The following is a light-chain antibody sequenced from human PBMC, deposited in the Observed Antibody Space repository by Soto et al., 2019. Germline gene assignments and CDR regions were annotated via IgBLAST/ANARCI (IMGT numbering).Light chain of an antibody. CDR2: GNT. Sequence: QAVVTQPHSVSGAPGQRVTISCTGSSSNIGAGYDVHWYQQLPGRAPKLLIYGNTNRPSGVPDRFSGSKSGTSASLAITGLQAEDEDDYYCLSFDSSLSVVFGGGTKVTVL. V-gene: IGLV1-40*01. J-gene: IGLJ2*01. CDR1: SSNIGAGYD. CDR3: LSFDSSLSVV.